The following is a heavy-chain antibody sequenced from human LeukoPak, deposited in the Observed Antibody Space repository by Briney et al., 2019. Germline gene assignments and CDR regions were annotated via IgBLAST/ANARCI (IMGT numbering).Heavy chain of an antibody. Sequence: GGSLRLSCAAFGFTFSTYAMHWVRQAPGKGLEWVAFIWPDGSKKYYADSVKGRFAISRENSKNTVYLQMNDLRPEDTALYFCAKISSSAESNFDYWSQGTLLTVSS. D-gene: IGHD6-25*01. CDR1: GFTFSTYA. CDR2: IWPDGSKK. V-gene: IGHV3-30*02. J-gene: IGHJ4*02. CDR3: AKISSSAESNFDY.